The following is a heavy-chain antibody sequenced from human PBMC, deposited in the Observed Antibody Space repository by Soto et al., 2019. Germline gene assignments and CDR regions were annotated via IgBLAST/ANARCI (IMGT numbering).Heavy chain of an antibody. Sequence: PSETLSLTCTVSGRSVSSGGYYWTWIRQYPGKDLEWIGYIYHIGSPSYNPSLGSRLTMSLDTSKNQFSPNLTSVTAADTAIYYCVRDRALDSSGHWFDSWGQGILVTVSS. D-gene: IGHD6-19*01. CDR2: IYHIGSP. CDR1: GRSVSSGGYY. V-gene: IGHV4-31*03. J-gene: IGHJ5*01. CDR3: VRDRALDSSGHWFDS.